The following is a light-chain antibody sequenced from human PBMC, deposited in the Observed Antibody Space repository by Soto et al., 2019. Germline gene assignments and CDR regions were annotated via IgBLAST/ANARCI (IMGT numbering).Light chain of an antibody. Sequence: EIVLTQSPGTLSLSPGERATLSCRASQRVSSSYLAWYQQKPGQAPRLLIYGASSRATGIPDRFSGSGSGTDVTLTISCLEPEDFAVYFCQQYGSSPPFTFGQGTKVV. CDR2: GAS. CDR3: QQYGSSPPFT. J-gene: IGKJ2*01. V-gene: IGKV3-20*01. CDR1: QRVSSSY.